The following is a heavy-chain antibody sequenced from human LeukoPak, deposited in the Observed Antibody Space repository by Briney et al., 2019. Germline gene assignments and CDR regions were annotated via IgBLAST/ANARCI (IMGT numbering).Heavy chain of an antibody. J-gene: IGHJ5*02. Sequence: ASVKVSCKASGYTFTGYYMHWVRQAPGQGLEWMGIINPSGGSTSYAQKFQGRVTMTRDTSTSTVYMELSSLRSEDTAVYYCARVGGYCSGGSCYGYWFDPWGQGTLVTVSS. V-gene: IGHV1-46*01. D-gene: IGHD2-15*01. CDR1: GYTFTGYY. CDR3: ARVGGYCSGGSCYGYWFDP. CDR2: INPSGGST.